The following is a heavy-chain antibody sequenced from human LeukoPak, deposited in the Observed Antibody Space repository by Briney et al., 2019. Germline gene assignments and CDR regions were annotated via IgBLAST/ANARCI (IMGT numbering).Heavy chain of an antibody. D-gene: IGHD4-17*01. CDR3: AKDLSYGDYGNDAFDI. J-gene: IGHJ3*02. Sequence: GGSLRLSCAASGFTFSSYAMSWVRQAPGKGLEWVSAISGSGGSTYYADSVKGRFTISRDNSKNTLYLQMNSLRAEDTAVYYCAKDLSYGDYGNDAFDIWGQGTMVTVSS. CDR1: GFTFSSYA. CDR2: ISGSGGST. V-gene: IGHV3-23*01.